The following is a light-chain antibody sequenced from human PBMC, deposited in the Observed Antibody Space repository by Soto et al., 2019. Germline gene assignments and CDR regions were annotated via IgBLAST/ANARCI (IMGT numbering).Light chain of an antibody. CDR3: QVWDIMTDNYV. V-gene: IGLV3-21*04. CDR1: NIGTKR. J-gene: IGLJ1*01. CDR2: YDS. Sequence: YELTQPPSVSVAPEKTATITCGGNNIGTKRVHWYRQKPGQAPVLVISYDSDRPSGIPERFSGSNSGNTATLTISRVEAGEEADYYCQVWDIMTDNYVFGSGTKVTVL.